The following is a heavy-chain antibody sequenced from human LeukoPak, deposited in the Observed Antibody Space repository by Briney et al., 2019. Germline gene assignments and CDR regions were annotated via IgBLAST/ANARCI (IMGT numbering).Heavy chain of an antibody. CDR1: GYTFTIYY. D-gene: IGHD3-10*01. J-gene: IGHJ4*02. CDR2: INPSGGST. V-gene: IGHV1-46*01. CDR3: ARAGIFDY. Sequence: ASVKVSCKASGYTFTIYYIHWVRQAPGQGLEWMGVINPSGGSTSYAQKFQGRVTMTRDTSTSTVYMELSSLRSEDTGVYYCARAGIFDYWGQGTLVTVSS.